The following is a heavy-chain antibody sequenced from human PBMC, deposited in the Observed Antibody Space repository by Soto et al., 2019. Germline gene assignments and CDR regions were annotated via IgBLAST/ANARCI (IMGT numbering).Heavy chain of an antibody. CDR1: GFTFSSYA. CDR2: ISGSGGGT. Sequence: GGSLRLSCTASGFTFSSYAMSWVRQAPGKGLEWVSTISGSGGGTYYADSMKGRFTISRDNSKNTLYLQMYSLRVEDTAVYYCARESDHWGQGTLVTVSS. CDR3: ARESDH. V-gene: IGHV3-23*01. J-gene: IGHJ4*02.